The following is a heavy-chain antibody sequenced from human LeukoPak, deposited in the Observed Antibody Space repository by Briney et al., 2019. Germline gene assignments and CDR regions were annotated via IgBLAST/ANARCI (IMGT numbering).Heavy chain of an antibody. V-gene: IGHV1-2*02. CDR2: INPNSGGT. Sequence: ASVTVSFKASGYTFTDYYMHGVGQAPGQGGEWMGWINPNSGGTNYAQKFQGRVTMTRDTSISTAYMELSRLRSDDTAVYYCARGGYSSSWSRPAAFDTWGQGTLGTVS. D-gene: IGHD6-13*01. CDR1: GYTFTDYY. J-gene: IGHJ5*02. CDR3: ARGGYSSSWSRPAAFDT.